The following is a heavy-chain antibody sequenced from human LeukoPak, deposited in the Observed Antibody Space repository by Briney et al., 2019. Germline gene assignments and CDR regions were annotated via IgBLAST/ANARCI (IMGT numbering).Heavy chain of an antibody. D-gene: IGHD3-16*01. V-gene: IGHV1-2*02. J-gene: IGHJ4*02. CDR1: GYIFTDYY. CDR3: ASGSLASYFDH. Sequence: ASVKVSCKTSGYIFTDYYVHWVRQAPGQGLEWLAWINPDSGATNFAQRFQGRFTMTRDTSVNTVHMELNRLRSDDTAVYYCASGSLASYFDHWGQGTLVTVSS. CDR2: INPDSGAT.